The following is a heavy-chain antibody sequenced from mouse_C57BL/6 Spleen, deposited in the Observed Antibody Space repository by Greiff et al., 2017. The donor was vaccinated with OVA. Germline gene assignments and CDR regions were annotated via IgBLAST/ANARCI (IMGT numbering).Heavy chain of an antibody. D-gene: IGHD1-1*01. CDR3: ERRGYYYGSRYVSLYWYFGV. CDR2: IDPANGNT. J-gene: IGHJ1*03. CDR1: GFNIKNTY. Sequence: VQLQQSVAELVRPGASVKLSCTASGFNIKNTYMHWVKQRPEQGLEWIGRIDPANGNTKYAPKFQGKATITADTSSNTAYLQLSSLTSEDTAIYYCERRGYYYGSRYVSLYWYFGVWGTGTTVTVSS. V-gene: IGHV14-3*01.